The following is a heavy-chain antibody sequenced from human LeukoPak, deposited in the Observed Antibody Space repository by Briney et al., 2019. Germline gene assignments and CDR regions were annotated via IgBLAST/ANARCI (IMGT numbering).Heavy chain of an antibody. D-gene: IGHD2-15*01. CDR3: ARDGFCRGGSCYSSWFAP. J-gene: IGHJ5*02. CDR1: GYTFTSYD. CDR2: MNPNSGNT. V-gene: IGHV1-8*01. Sequence: GASVKVSCKASGYTFTSYDINWVRQATGQGLEWMGWMNPNSGNTGYAQKFQGRVTMTRNTSISTAYMELSSLRSEDRAVYYCARDGFCRGGSCYSSWFAPWGQGPLVTVPS.